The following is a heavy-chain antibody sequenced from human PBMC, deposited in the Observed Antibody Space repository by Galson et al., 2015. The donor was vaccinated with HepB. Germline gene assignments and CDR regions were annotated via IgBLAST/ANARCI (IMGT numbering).Heavy chain of an antibody. CDR2: MNPNSGYT. D-gene: IGHD4-17*01. CDR1: GYTFTSYD. Sequence: SVKVSCKASGYTFTSYDINWVRQATGQGLEWMGWMNPNSGYTGYAQKFQGRVTMTRNTSVITAYMELSSLTSEDTAMYYCARTNGDLDPWGQGTLVTGPS. J-gene: IGHJ5*02. CDR3: ARTNGDLDP. V-gene: IGHV1-8*01.